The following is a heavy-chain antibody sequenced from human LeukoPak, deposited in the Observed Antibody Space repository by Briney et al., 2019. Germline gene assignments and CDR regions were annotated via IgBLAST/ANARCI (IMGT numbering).Heavy chain of an antibody. D-gene: IGHD2-15*01. J-gene: IGHJ5*02. CDR1: GFTFSNSD. CDR2: IGGSGSST. V-gene: IGHV3-23*01. Sequence: GGSLRLSCAASGFTFSNSDMSWVRQAPGKGLEWVSAIGGSGSSTFYAHSVKGRFTVSRDNSKNTLYLQMSSLRAEDTAVYYCAKSRLTPHPWGQGTLVTVSS. CDR3: AKSRLTPHP.